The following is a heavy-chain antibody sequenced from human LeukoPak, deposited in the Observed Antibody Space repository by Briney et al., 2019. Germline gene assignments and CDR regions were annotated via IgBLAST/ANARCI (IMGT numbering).Heavy chain of an antibody. V-gene: IGHV6-1*01. D-gene: IGHD6-13*01. Sequence: SQTLSLTCAISGDSFSSNSAAWNWIRQSPSRGLEWLGRTYYRSKWYNDYAVSVKSRVTINPDTSKYQFSLQLNSVTPEDKAIYYCAKEVVSRISSWYYFDYWGQGTLVTVSS. CDR3: AKEVVSRISSWYYFDY. J-gene: IGHJ4*02. CDR1: GDSFSSNSAA. CDR2: TYYRSKWYN.